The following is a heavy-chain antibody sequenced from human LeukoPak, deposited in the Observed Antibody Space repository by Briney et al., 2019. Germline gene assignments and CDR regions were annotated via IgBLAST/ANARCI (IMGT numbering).Heavy chain of an antibody. Sequence: GRSLRLSCVASGFTFSSYGMHWVRQAPGKGLEWVALISHDGSNKDYADSVKGRFTISRDNSKNTLYLQMNSLRAEDTAVYYCARGLKPADIWGQGTMVTVSS. CDR1: GFTFSSYG. J-gene: IGHJ3*02. V-gene: IGHV3-30*03. CDR3: ARGLKPADI. CDR2: ISHDGSNK. D-gene: IGHD2-21*02.